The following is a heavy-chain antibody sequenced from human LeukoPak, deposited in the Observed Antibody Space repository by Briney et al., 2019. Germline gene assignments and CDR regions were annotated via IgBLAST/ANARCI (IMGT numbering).Heavy chain of an antibody. CDR3: ARGAKLAFDI. D-gene: IGHD4/OR15-4a*01. CDR2: IYSGGST. V-gene: IGHV3-53*01. Sequence: QAGGSLRLSCAASGFAVSSNYMSWVRQAPGKGLEWVSVIYSGGSTYYADSVKGRFTISRDNSKNTLYLQMNSLRAEDTAVYYCARGAKLAFDIWGQGTMVTVSS. CDR1: GFAVSSNY. J-gene: IGHJ3*02.